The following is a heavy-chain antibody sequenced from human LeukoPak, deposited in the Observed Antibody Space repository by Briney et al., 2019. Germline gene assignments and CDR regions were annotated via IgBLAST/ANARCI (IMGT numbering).Heavy chain of an antibody. V-gene: IGHV4-59*01. Sequence: SETLSLTCTVSGGSISSYYWSWIRQPPGKGLEWIGYIFYNEGTSYNPSLKSRVTISVDTSKNQFSLKLSSVTTADTAVYYCARVEEGYGSGRRGNFYYYYMDVWGKGTTVTISS. J-gene: IGHJ6*03. CDR3: ARVEEGYGSGRRGNFYYYYMDV. CDR1: GGSISSYY. D-gene: IGHD3-10*01. CDR2: IFYNEGT.